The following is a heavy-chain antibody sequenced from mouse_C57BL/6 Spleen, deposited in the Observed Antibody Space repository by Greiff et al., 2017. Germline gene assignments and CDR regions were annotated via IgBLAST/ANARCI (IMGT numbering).Heavy chain of an antibody. J-gene: IGHJ4*01. CDR1: GYTFTSYW. D-gene: IGHD2-3*01. CDR2: IHPNSGST. V-gene: IGHV1-64*01. Sequence: VQLQQPGAELVKPGASVKLSCKASGYTFTSYWMHWVKQRPGQGLEWIGMIHPNSGSTNYNEKFKSKATLTVDKSSSTAYMQLSSLTSEDSAVYYCARFYDGYPWAMDYWGQGTSVTVSS. CDR3: ARFYDGYPWAMDY.